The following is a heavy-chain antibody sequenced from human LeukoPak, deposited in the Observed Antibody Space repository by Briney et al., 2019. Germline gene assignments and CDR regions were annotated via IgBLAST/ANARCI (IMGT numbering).Heavy chain of an antibody. D-gene: IGHD3-22*01. CDR2: IIPIFGTA. CDR3: ARDSPGYYDSSGHLTLDY. CDR1: GGTFSSYA. Sequence: ASVKVSCKASGGTFSSYAISWVRQAPGQGLEWMGGIIPIFGTANYAQKFQGRVTITADKSTSTAYMELSSLRSEDTAVYYCARDSPGYYDSSGHLTLDYWGQGTLVTVSS. V-gene: IGHV1-69*06. J-gene: IGHJ4*02.